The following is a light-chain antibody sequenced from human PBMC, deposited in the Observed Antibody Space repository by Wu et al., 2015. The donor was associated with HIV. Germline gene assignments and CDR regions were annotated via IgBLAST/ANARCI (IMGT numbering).Light chain of an antibody. V-gene: IGKV3-20*01. Sequence: DILLTQSPGTLPLSPGERATLSCRASQSVSSNYLAWYQQKPGQAPRLLIYATSNRATGIPDRISGSGSGTLFTLTISRLEPEDSAVYSCQQYVSSPTFGQGTRLEIK. CDR3: QQYVSSPT. J-gene: IGKJ5*01. CDR1: QSVSSNY. CDR2: ATS.